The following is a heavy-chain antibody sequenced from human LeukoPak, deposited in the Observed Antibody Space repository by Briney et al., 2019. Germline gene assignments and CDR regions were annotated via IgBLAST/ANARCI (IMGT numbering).Heavy chain of an antibody. V-gene: IGHV1-2*02. CDR1: GYTFTGYY. CDR3: ARLAMSGIGSDDF. D-gene: IGHD6-19*01. J-gene: IGHJ4*02. Sequence: ASVKVSCKASGYTFTGYYVRWVRQAPGQGLKWMGWINPYSGDTNYAQNFQGRVTMTRDTSISTAYMELSSLKSDDTAVYYCARLAMSGIGSDDFWGQGTLVTVSS. CDR2: INPYSGDT.